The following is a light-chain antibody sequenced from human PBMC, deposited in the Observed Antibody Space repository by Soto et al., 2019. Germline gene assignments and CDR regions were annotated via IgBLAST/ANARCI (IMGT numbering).Light chain of an antibody. CDR1: QTISSW. CDR2: KAS. CDR3: QHYNSYSEA. J-gene: IGKJ1*01. V-gene: IGKV1-5*03. Sequence: DIQMTQSPSTLSGSVGDRVTITSRASQTISSWLAWYQQKQGKAPKILIYKASTLKSGVPSRFRGSGSGTECTLPISRLQPDDFETYYCQHYNSYSEAFGQGTKVDIK.